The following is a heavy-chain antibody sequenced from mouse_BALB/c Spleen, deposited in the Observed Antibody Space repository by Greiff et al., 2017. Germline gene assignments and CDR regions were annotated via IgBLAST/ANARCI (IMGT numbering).Heavy chain of an antibody. Sequence: EVKVVESGGGLVQPGGSLRLSCATSGFTFTDYYMSWVRQPPGKALEWLGFIRNKANGYTTEYSASVKGRFTISRDNSQSILYLQMNTLRAEDSATYYCARDRDDYDAFAYWGQGTLVTVSA. V-gene: IGHV7-3*02. CDR3: ARDRDDYDAFAY. CDR2: IRNKANGYTT. CDR1: GFTFTDYY. D-gene: IGHD2-4*01. J-gene: IGHJ3*01.